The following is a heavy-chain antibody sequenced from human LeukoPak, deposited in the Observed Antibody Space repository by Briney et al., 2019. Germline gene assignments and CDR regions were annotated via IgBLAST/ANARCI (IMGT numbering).Heavy chain of an antibody. J-gene: IGHJ4*02. Sequence: GGSLRLSCAASRFTFSTYGMHWVRQAPGKGLEWVAFIRYDESKTYYADSVRGRFIISRDNSKNTLYLQMNGLRVADTAIYYCAKGYGGSHFDYWGQGALVAVSS. CDR2: IRYDESKT. D-gene: IGHD4-23*01. CDR3: AKGYGGSHFDY. CDR1: RFTFSTYG. V-gene: IGHV3-30*02.